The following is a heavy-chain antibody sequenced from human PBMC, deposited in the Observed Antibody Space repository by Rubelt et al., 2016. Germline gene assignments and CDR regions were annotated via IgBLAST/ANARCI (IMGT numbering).Heavy chain of an antibody. CDR2: INHSGST. V-gene: IGHV4-34*01. CDR3: ARDSGSYRADY. J-gene: IGHJ4*02. D-gene: IGHD1-26*01. Sequence: QVQLQQWGAGLLKPSETLSLTCAVYGGSFSGYYWSWIRQPPGKGLEWIGEINHSGSTNYNPPLKRRVTISVDPSNNQFSLKLSSVTAADTAVYYCARDSGSYRADYWGQGTLVTVSS. CDR1: GGSFSGYY.